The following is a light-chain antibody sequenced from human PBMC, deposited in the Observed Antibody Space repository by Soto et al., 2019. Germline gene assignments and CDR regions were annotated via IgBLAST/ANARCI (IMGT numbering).Light chain of an antibody. CDR2: DVS. CDR3: QQYNNWPFS. J-gene: IGKJ5*01. CDR1: QTIRSN. V-gene: IGKV3-15*01. Sequence: DIVMTQSPGTLSVSPGERATLFCRASQTIRSNYLAWYQQKPGQAPRLLIYDVSTRATGVPARFSGTGSETDFTLTISGLQSEDSAVYFCQQYNNWPFSFGQGTRLEIK.